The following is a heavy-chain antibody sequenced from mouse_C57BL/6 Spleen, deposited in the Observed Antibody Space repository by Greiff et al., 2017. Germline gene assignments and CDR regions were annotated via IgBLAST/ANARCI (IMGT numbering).Heavy chain of an antibody. CDR3: AKKEGYDYEGYAMDY. Sequence: QVQLKESGPGLVQPSQSLSITCTVSGFSLTSYGVHWVRQSPGKGLEWLGVIWRGGSTDYNAAFMSRLSITKDNSKSQVFFKMNSLQADDTAIYYCAKKEGYDYEGYAMDYWGQGTSVTVSS. J-gene: IGHJ4*01. D-gene: IGHD2-4*01. V-gene: IGHV2-5*01. CDR2: IWRGGST. CDR1: GFSLTSYG.